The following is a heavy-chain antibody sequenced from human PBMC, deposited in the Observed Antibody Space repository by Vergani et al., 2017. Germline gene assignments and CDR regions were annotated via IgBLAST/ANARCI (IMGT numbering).Heavy chain of an antibody. Sequence: QVQLQESGPGLVKPSQTLSLTCSVSGDSISSGVYYWNWIRQHPGKGLEWIGYIYSTGSTHHNPSLRRRINMSVDTSKNQFSLNLNSVTAADTAMYYCARMGGYDGGDAFRIGYFDSWGPGILVTVSS. CDR1: GDSISSGVYY. CDR2: IYSTGST. CDR3: ARMGGYDGGDAFRIGYFDS. V-gene: IGHV4-31*03. D-gene: IGHD2-21*01. J-gene: IGHJ4*02.